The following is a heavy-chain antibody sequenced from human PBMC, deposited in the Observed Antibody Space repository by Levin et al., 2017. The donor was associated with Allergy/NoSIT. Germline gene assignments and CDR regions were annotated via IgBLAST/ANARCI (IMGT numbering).Heavy chain of an antibody. V-gene: IGHV1-3*01. J-gene: IGHJ4*02. CDR2: INAGNGNT. CDR3: ARRYSSSTVYYFDY. Sequence: ASVKVSCKASGYTFTSYAMHWVRQAPGQRLEWMGWINAGNGNTKYSQKFQGRVTITKDTPAGTAYMELSSLRSEDTAVYYCARRYSSSTVYYFDYWGQGTLVTVSS. D-gene: IGHD6-6*01. CDR1: GYTFTSYA.